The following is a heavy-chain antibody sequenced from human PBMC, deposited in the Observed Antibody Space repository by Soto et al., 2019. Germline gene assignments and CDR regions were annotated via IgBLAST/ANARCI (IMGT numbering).Heavy chain of an antibody. CDR3: ARVNRGIVVVVAAAYYMDV. Sequence: ASVKVSCKASGYTFTSYGISWVRQAPGQGLEWMGWISAYNGNTNYAQKLQGRVTMTTDTSTSTAYMELRSLRSDDTAVYYCARVNRGIVVVVAAAYYMDVWGKGTTVTVSS. D-gene: IGHD2-15*01. CDR2: ISAYNGNT. V-gene: IGHV1-18*01. J-gene: IGHJ6*03. CDR1: GYTFTSYG.